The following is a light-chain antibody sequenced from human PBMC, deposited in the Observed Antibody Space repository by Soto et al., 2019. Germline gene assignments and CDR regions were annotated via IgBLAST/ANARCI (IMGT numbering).Light chain of an antibody. CDR3: SSYTSPSTLHVV. V-gene: IGLV2-14*01. CDR1: SSDVGGYNY. J-gene: IGLJ2*01. CDR2: DVS. Sequence: QSALTQPASVSGSPGQSITISCTGTSSDVGGYNYVSWYQQHPGKAPKLMIYDVSNRPSGVSNRFSGSKSGNTASLTISGLQAEDEADYYCSSYTSPSTLHVVFGVGTKLTVL.